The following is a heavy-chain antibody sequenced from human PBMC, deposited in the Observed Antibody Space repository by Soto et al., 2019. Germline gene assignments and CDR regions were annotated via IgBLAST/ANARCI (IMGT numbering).Heavy chain of an antibody. J-gene: IGHJ5*02. V-gene: IGHV3-7*05. CDR1: GFTFSSYW. CDR2: IKQDGSEK. Sequence: GGSLRLSCAASGFTFSSYWMSWVRQAPGKGLEWVANIKQDGSEKYYVDSVKGRFTISRDNAKNSLYLQMNSLRVEDTAVYYCARDRFRFLEWLVFDPWGQGTLVTVSS. D-gene: IGHD3-3*01. CDR3: ARDRFRFLEWLVFDP.